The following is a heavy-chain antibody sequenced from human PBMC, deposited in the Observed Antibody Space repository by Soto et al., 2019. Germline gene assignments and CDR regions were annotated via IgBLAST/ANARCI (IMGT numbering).Heavy chain of an antibody. CDR1: GGSMSSHY. Sequence: PSETLSLTCTVSGGSMSSHYWTWLRQSPGKGLEWIGYISYSGSTYYNPSLKSRVSISADTSKNQFSLRMNSMIAADTAVYYCARADPAASVGYWGKGT. CDR2: ISYSGST. J-gene: IGHJ4*02. CDR3: ARADPAASVGY. V-gene: IGHV4-59*11. D-gene: IGHD2-2*01.